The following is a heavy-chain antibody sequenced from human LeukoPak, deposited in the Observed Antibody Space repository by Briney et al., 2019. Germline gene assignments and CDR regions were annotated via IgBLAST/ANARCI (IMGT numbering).Heavy chain of an antibody. V-gene: IGHV3-30*02. J-gene: IGHJ4*02. CDR1: GFTFSSYG. D-gene: IGHD6-6*01. Sequence: GGSLRLSCAASGFTFSSYGMHWVRQAPGKGLEWVAFIRYDGSNKYYADSVKGRFTISRDNSKNTLYLQMNSLRAEDTAVYYCAKDYGRRSSSSVCYFDYWGQGTLVTVSS. CDR3: AKDYGRRSSSSVCYFDY. CDR2: IRYDGSNK.